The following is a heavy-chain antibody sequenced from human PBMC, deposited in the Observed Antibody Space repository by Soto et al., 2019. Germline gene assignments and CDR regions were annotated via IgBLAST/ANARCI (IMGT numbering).Heavy chain of an antibody. CDR3: ARYYYGSGSYYKRYYYYGMYA. D-gene: IGHD3-10*01. CDR2: IIPIFGTA. J-gene: IGHJ6*02. Sequence: SVEVSCKASGGTFSSYAISWVRQAPGQGLEWMGGIIPIFGTANYAQKFQGRVTITADESTSTAYMELSSLRSEDTAVYYCARYYYGSGSYYKRYYYYGMYAWGQGTTVTVS. CDR1: GGTFSSYA. V-gene: IGHV1-69*13.